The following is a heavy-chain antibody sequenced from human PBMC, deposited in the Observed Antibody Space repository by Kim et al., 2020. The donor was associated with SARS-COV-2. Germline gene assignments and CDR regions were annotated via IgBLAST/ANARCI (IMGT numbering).Heavy chain of an antibody. CDR2: ISGSGGST. J-gene: IGHJ4*02. D-gene: IGHD3-22*01. V-gene: IGHV3-23*01. CDR3: AKRPRYYYDSSGCFDY. Sequence: GGSLRLSCAASGFTFSSYAMSWVRQAPGKGLEWVSAISGSGGSTYYADSVKGRFTSSRDNSKNTLYLQMNSLRAEDTAVYYCAKRPRYYYDSSGCFDYWGQGTLVTVSS. CDR1: GFTFSSYA.